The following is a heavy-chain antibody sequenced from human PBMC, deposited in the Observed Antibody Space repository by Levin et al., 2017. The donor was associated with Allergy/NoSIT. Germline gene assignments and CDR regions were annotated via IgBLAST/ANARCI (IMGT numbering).Heavy chain of an antibody. CDR2: IYYIGST. Sequence: SETLSLTCTVSGGSISSYYWSWIRQPPGKGLEWIGYIYYIGSTNYSPSLKSRVTISVDTSKNQFSLKLSSVTAADTAVYYCARRTEAGHFDYWGQGTLVTVSS. V-gene: IGHV4-59*08. CDR3: ARRTEAGHFDY. CDR1: GGSISSYY. D-gene: IGHD3/OR15-3a*01. J-gene: IGHJ4*02.